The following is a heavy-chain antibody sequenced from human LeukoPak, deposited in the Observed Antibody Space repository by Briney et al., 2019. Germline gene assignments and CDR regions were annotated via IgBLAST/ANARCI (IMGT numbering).Heavy chain of an antibody. CDR3: ARDLGYCTNGVCPNWFDP. D-gene: IGHD2-8*01. V-gene: IGHV3-33*01. CDR2: IWYDGSNK. Sequence: GGSLRLSCAASGFTFSSYGMHWVRQALGKGLEWVAVIWYDGSNKYYADSVKGRFTISRDNSKNTLYLQMNSLRAEDTAVYYCARDLGYCTNGVCPNWFDPWGQGTLVTVSS. CDR1: GFTFSSYG. J-gene: IGHJ5*02.